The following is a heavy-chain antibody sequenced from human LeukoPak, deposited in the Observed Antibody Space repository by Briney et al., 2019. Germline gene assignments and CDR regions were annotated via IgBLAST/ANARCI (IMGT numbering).Heavy chain of an antibody. D-gene: IGHD2-2*01. Sequence: GASVKFSCKACGGTFSSYAISWVRQVPGQGLEWMGRIIPILGIANYAQKFQGRVTITADKSTSTAYMELSSLRSEDTAVYYCARALGYCSSTSCYPAEHYYYGMDVWGQGTTVTVSS. V-gene: IGHV1-69*04. CDR3: ARALGYCSSTSCYPAEHYYYGMDV. CDR2: IIPILGIA. CDR1: GGTFSSYA. J-gene: IGHJ6*02.